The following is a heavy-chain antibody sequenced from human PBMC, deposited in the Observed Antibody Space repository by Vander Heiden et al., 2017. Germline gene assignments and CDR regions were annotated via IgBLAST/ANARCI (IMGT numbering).Heavy chain of an antibody. CDR3: ARATGYGDGGY. D-gene: IGHD4-17*01. CDR2: IIPIFGTA. J-gene: IGHJ4*02. V-gene: IGHV1-69*01. Sequence: QVQLVQSGAEVKKPGSSVKVSCTASGGTFSSYAISWLRQAAGQGLEWMGGIIPIFGTANYAQKFQGRVTSTADESTSTAYMERSSLRSEDTAVYYCARATGYGDGGYWCEGTLVAVSS. CDR1: GGTFSSYA.